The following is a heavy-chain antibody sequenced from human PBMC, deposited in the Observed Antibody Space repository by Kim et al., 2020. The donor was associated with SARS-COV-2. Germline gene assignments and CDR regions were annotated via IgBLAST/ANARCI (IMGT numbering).Heavy chain of an antibody. CDR2: IRSKAYGGTT. V-gene: IGHV3-49*03. D-gene: IGHD6-13*01. CDR1: GFTFGDYA. J-gene: IGHJ6*02. Sequence: GSLRLSCTASGFTFGDYAMSWFRQAPGKGLEWVGFIRSKAYGGTTEYAASVKGRFTISRDDSKSIAYLQMNSLKTEDTAVYYCTRDLRSMNQGGMAAAAYGMEVWGQGTTVTVSS. CDR3: TRDLRSMNQGGMAAAAYGMEV.